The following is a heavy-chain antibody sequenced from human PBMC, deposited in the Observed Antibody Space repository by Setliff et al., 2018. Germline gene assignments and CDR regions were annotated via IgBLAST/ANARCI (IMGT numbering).Heavy chain of an antibody. CDR3: ARQIDYGDFQYFDY. D-gene: IGHD4-17*01. Sequence: SETLSLTCAVSGGSISSSNWWSWVRQPPGKGLEWIGEIYHSGSTYYNPSLKSRVTISVDTSKNQLALKLNSVTAADTAVYYCARQIDYGDFQYFDYWGQGTLVTVSS. J-gene: IGHJ4*02. CDR1: GGSISSSNW. CDR2: IYHSGST. V-gene: IGHV4-4*02.